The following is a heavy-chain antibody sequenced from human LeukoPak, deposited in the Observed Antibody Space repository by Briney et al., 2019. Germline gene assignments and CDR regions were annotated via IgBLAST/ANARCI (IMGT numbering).Heavy chain of an antibody. CDR3: ARSKVWFAHFDY. D-gene: IGHD3-10*01. Sequence: SETLSLTCAVYGGSFSGYYWSWIRQPPGKGLEWIGEINHSGSTNYNPSLKSRVTISVDTSKNQFSLKLSSVTAADTAVYYCARSKVWFAHFDYWGQGTLVTVSS. CDR2: INHSGST. CDR1: GGSFSGYY. J-gene: IGHJ4*02. V-gene: IGHV4-34*01.